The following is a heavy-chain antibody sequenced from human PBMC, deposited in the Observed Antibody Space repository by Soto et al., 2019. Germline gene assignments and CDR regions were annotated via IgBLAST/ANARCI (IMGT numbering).Heavy chain of an antibody. CDR2: ISAYNGNT. V-gene: IGHV1-18*01. CDR1: GYTFARYA. CDR3: ARDPPPADY. Sequence: QVQLVQSGAEVKKPGASVKVSCKASGYTFARYAISWMRQAPGQGLEWMGWISAYNGNTNYAPKIQGRVTITTDTSTSTAYMELRSLRSDATAVYYAARDPPPADYWGQGTLVTVSS. J-gene: IGHJ4*02.